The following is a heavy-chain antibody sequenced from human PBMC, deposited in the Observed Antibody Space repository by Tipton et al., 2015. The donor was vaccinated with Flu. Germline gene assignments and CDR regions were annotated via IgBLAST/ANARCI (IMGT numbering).Heavy chain of an antibody. Sequence: QVQLVQSGAEVKKPGASVKVSCKASGYTFTSYDINWVRQATGQGLEWMGWMNPNSGNTGYAQKFQGRVTMTRNTSISTAYMELSSLRSEDTAVYYCAREWPQGVASLYNGMDVWGQGTKVTVSS. CDR3: AREWPQGVASLYNGMDV. CDR2: MNPNSGNT. V-gene: IGHV1-8*01. J-gene: IGHJ6*02. D-gene: IGHD3-10*01. CDR1: GYTFTSYD.